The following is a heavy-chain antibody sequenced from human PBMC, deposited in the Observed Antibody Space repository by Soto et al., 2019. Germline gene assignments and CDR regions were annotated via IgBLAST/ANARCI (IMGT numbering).Heavy chain of an antibody. J-gene: IGHJ6*02. V-gene: IGHV4-59*01. CDR2: MYNTGST. D-gene: IGHD2-21*02. CDR1: GGSISSYY. Sequence: SETLSLTCTVSGGSISSYYWSWIRQPPGKGLEWIGYMYNTGSTVYNPSLKSRVTISVDTSKNQFYLKVNSVTAADTAVYYCARDLWGYCGTDCYPRDVWGQGTTVTVS. CDR3: ARDLWGYCGTDCYPRDV.